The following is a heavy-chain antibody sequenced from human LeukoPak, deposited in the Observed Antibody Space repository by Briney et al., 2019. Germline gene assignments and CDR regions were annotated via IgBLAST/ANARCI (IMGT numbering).Heavy chain of an antibody. D-gene: IGHD6-19*01. J-gene: IGHJ4*02. CDR3: ARGSSSGWPDYFDY. CDR1: GFTLSDQY. Sequence: GGSLRLSCAASGFTLSDQYIDWVRQAPGKGLEWVSRINGDGRTTPYADSVKGRFTISRDNAKNTLYLQMNSLRAEDTAVYYCARGSSSGWPDYFDYWGQGTLVTVSS. CDR2: INGDGRTT. V-gene: IGHV3-74*01.